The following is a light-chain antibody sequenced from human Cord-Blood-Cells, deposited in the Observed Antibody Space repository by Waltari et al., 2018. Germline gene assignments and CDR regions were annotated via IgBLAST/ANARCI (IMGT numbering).Light chain of an antibody. CDR3: YSAADNNLV. Sequence: SYKLTQPSSVSVSRGQTARITCSGDVLAKKYDRWFQQKPGQAPVLVIYKDSERPPGIPERFSGSSSGTTVTLTISGAQVEDEADYYCYSAADNNLVFGTGTKVTVL. V-gene: IGLV3-27*01. CDR2: KDS. CDR1: VLAKKY. J-gene: IGLJ1*01.